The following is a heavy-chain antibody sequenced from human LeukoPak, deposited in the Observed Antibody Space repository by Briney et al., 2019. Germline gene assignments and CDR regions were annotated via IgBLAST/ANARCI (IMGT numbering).Heavy chain of an antibody. V-gene: IGHV4-30-4*08. CDR1: GGSMSSGDGY. CDR3: ARGGGSYPFDY. Sequence: SQTLSLTCTVSGGSMSSGDGYRSWIRQPPGKALEWIGYIYYRGSTYYNPSLKSRVTISLDTSKNQFSLKVSSVTAADTAVYYCARGGGSYPFDYWGQGTLVTVSS. CDR2: IYYRGST. J-gene: IGHJ4*02. D-gene: IGHD1-26*01.